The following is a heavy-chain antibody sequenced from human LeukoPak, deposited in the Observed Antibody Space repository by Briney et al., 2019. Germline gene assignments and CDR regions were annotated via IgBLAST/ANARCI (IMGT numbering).Heavy chain of an antibody. CDR2: INPNSGGT. CDR3: ARDRASIYHYYGSGSYDY. V-gene: IGHV1-2*02. J-gene: IGHJ4*02. Sequence: ASVKVSCKASGYTFTGYYMHWVRQAPGQGLEWRGWINPNSGGTNYQGRVTMTRDTSISTAYMELSRLRSDDTAVYYCARDRASIYHYYGSGSYDYWGQGTLVTVSS. D-gene: IGHD3-10*01. CDR1: GYTFTGYY.